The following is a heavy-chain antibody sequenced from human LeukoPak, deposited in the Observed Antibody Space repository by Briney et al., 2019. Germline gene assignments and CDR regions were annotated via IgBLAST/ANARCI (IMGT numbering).Heavy chain of an antibody. CDR3: AREHSSGWEGDYYYGMDV. D-gene: IGHD6-19*01. V-gene: IGHV3-74*01. Sequence: GGSLRLFCAASGFTFNYYWMHWVRQAPGKGLMWVSRINGDGSRSYADSVKGRFTISRDNAKKTVDLQMNSLRAEDTAVYYCAREHSSGWEGDYYYGMDVWGQGTTVTVSS. CDR2: INGDGSR. CDR1: GFTFNYYW. J-gene: IGHJ6*02.